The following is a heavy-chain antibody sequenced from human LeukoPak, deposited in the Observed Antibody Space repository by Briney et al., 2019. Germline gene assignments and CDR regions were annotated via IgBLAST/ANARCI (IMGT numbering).Heavy chain of an antibody. CDR3: ARDPIVVVVAATQASSFDY. D-gene: IGHD2-15*01. V-gene: IGHV1-46*01. Sequence: ASVKVSCKASGYTFTSYYMHWVRQAPGQGLEWMGTINPSGGSTSYAQKFQGRVTMTRDTSTSTVYMELSSLRSEDTAVYYCARDPIVVVVAATQASSFDYWGQGTLVTVSS. J-gene: IGHJ4*02. CDR1: GYTFTSYY. CDR2: INPSGGST.